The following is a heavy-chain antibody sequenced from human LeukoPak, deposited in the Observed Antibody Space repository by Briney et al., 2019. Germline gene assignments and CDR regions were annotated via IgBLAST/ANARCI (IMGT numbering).Heavy chain of an antibody. J-gene: IGHJ4*02. Sequence: GGSLRLSCEASGFTFSSYWMTWVRQAPGKGLEWVANIKEDGSEKHYVDSVEGRFTISRDTAKNSLYLQINSLRAEDTAVYYCARQSSSGYHFHINWGQGTLVTVSS. CDR1: GFTFSSYW. D-gene: IGHD3-22*01. CDR2: IKEDGSEK. V-gene: IGHV3-7*05. CDR3: ARQSSSGYHFHIN.